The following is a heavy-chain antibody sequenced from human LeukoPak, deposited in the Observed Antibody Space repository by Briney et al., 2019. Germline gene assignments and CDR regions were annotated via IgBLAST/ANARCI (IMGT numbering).Heavy chain of an antibody. Sequence: GGSLRLSRSASGFTFTGYAMHSVRQAPGKGLEYVSGIGGDAFSAFYGDSMKDRVSISRDNSKRTVHLQMASLRVEDTAVYFCVRDVDYYASGSYLGYFDYWGQGTLVTVSS. CDR3: VRDVDYYASGSYLGYFDY. D-gene: IGHD3-10*01. CDR2: IGGDAFSA. V-gene: IGHV3-64D*06. J-gene: IGHJ4*02. CDR1: GFTFTGYA.